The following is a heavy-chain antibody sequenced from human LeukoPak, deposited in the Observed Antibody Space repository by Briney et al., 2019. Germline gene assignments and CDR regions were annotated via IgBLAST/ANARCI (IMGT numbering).Heavy chain of an antibody. CDR2: IKQDGSEK. CDR1: GGSISSSSHY. D-gene: IGHD1-7*01. CDR3: ARVDWNYDCDAFDI. Sequence: HPSETLSLTCTVSGGSISSSSHYWGWIRQPPGKGLEWMANIKQDGSEKYYVDSVKGRFTISGDNAKNSLYLQMNSLRAEDTAVYYCARVDWNYDCDAFDIWGQGTMVTVSS. V-gene: IGHV3-7*01. J-gene: IGHJ3*02.